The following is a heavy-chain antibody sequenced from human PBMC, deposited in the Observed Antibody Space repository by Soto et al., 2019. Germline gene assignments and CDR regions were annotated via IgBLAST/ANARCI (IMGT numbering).Heavy chain of an antibody. D-gene: IGHD6-6*01. Sequence: QVQLVQSGAEVKKPGSSVKVSCKASGGTFSSYAISWVRQAPGQGLEWMGGIIPIFGTANYAQKFQGRVTITADESTSTAYIELSSLRSEDTAVYYCARWSIAASGAEYFQHWGQGTLVTVSS. V-gene: IGHV1-69*12. CDR1: GGTFSSYA. J-gene: IGHJ1*01. CDR3: ARWSIAASGAEYFQH. CDR2: IIPIFGTA.